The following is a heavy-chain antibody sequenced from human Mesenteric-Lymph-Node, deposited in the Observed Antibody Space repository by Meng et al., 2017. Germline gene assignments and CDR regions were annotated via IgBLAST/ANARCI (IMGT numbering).Heavy chain of an antibody. CDR3: ARHGPGYCSGGSCYYFDY. D-gene: IGHD2-15*01. J-gene: IGHJ4*02. CDR2: IYPGDSDT. Sequence: GSLKISCKGSGYSFTSYWIGWVRQMPGKGLEWMGIIYPGDSDTRYSPSFQGQVTISADKSISTAYLQWSSLKASDTAMYYCARHGPGYCSGGSCYYFDYWGQGTLVTVSS. CDR1: GYSFTSYW. V-gene: IGHV5-51*01.